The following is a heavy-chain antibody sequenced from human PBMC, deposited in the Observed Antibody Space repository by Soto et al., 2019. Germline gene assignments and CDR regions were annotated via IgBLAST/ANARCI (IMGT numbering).Heavy chain of an antibody. D-gene: IGHD6-13*01. J-gene: IGHJ4*02. CDR1: GGSFSGYY. Sequence: SETLSLTCAVYGGSFSGYYWSWIRQPPGKGLEWIGEINHSGSTNYNPSLKSRVTISVDTSKNQFSLKLSSVTAADTAVYYCARGFTRAAAGTFYYWGQGTLVNVSS. V-gene: IGHV4-34*01. CDR3: ARGFTRAAAGTFYY. CDR2: INHSGST.